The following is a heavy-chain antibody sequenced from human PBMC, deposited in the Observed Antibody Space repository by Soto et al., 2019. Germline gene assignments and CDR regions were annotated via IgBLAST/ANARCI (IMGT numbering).Heavy chain of an antibody. CDR3: ARVGKPYYYYYGMDV. CDR2: ISYDGSNK. CDR1: GFTFSSYA. J-gene: IGHJ6*02. V-gene: IGHV3-30-3*01. Sequence: GGSLRLSCAASGFTFSSYAMHWVRQAPGKGLEWVAVISYDGSNKYYADSVKGRFTISRDNSKNTLYLQMSSLRAEDTAVYYCARVGKPYYYYYGMDVWGQGTTVTVSS.